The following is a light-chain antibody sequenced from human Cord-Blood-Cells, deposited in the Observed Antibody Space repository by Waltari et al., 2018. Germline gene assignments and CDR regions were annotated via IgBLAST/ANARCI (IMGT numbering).Light chain of an antibody. V-gene: IGKV4-1*01. Sequence: DIVLTQSPDSLAVSVGERATINCKSRQSVLYSSNNKNYLAWYQQKPGQPPKLLIYWASTRESGVPDRFSGSGSGTDFTLTISSLQAEDVAVYYCQQYYSTPYTFGQGTKLEIK. J-gene: IGKJ2*01. CDR2: WAS. CDR3: QQYYSTPYT. CDR1: QSVLYSSNNKNY.